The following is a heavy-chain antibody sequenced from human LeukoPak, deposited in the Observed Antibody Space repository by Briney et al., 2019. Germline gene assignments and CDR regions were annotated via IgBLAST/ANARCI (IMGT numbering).Heavy chain of an antibody. Sequence: ASVKVSCKASGYRSTVYYMHWVRQAPAKGVEWMGWINPNSGGTHYAQKFLGRVTMTRDTSINTAYLELSRLTSDDTALYYCATLYGDYVISDYWGQGTLVTVSS. D-gene: IGHD4-17*01. J-gene: IGHJ4*02. CDR3: ATLYGDYVISDY. V-gene: IGHV1-2*02. CDR2: INPNSGGT. CDR1: GYRSTVYY.